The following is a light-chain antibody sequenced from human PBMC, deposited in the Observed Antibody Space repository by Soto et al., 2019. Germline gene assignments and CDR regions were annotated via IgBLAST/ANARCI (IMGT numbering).Light chain of an antibody. CDR1: QSVSSGY. J-gene: IGKJ4*01. CDR3: QQYNSWPLT. CDR2: GAS. V-gene: IGKV3-15*01. Sequence: IVLTQSPGTLSLSPGERATLSCRASQSVSSGYLAWYQQKPGQAPRLLIYGASTRATGIPARFSGSGSGTECTLTISSLKSEDGAVYDCQQYNSWPLTFGGGTKVDIK.